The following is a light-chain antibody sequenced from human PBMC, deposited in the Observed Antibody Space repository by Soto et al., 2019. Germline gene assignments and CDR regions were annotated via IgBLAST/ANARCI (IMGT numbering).Light chain of an antibody. CDR2: GAS. V-gene: IGKV3-15*01. CDR1: QSVRTK. Sequence: EIVMPQSPDTLYVSAGEGATISCRASQSVRTKLAWYQQTAGTAPRLLIYGASTRDTGIPERFSGSGSGTEVTLPISSLLSEDLSVYYCQQYNSCPPITFGQGTRLEIK. J-gene: IGKJ5*01. CDR3: QQYNSCPPIT.